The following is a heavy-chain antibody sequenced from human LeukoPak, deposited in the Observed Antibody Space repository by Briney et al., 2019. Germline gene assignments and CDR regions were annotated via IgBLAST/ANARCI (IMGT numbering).Heavy chain of an antibody. V-gene: IGHV4-59*08. CDR1: GGSISSYY. J-gene: IGHJ4*02. CDR3: AGNYDSSGYYPPYYFDY. CDR2: IYYSGST. Sequence: SETLSLTCTVSGGSISSYYWSWLRQPPGKGLEWIGYIYYSGSTNYNPSLKSRVTISVDTSKNQFSLKLSSVTAADTAVYYCAGNYDSSGYYPPYYFDYWGQGTLVTVSS. D-gene: IGHD3-22*01.